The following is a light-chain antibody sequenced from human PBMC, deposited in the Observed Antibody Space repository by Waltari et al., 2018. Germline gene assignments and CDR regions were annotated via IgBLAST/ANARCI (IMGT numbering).Light chain of an antibody. J-gene: IGLJ1*01. CDR2: DDG. Sequence: SYVLTQPPSVSVAPGQTARISCDGNNIGSKNVHWYQQKPGQAPVLVGYDDGDRPSGVPGRFSGSNSGNAATLTISRVEAGDEADYYCQVWDSGSDHYVFGTVTKVTVL. V-gene: IGLV3-21*02. CDR1: NIGSKN. CDR3: QVWDSGSDHYV.